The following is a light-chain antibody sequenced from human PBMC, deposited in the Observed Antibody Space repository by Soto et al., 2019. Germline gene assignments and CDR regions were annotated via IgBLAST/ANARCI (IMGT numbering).Light chain of an antibody. Sequence: QSALPQPPSASGSPGQRVTISCSGSSSNIGSNTVDWYQQLPGTAPELLIYSNNQRPSGVPDRFSGSKSGTSASLAISGLQSEDEADYYCAAWDDSLNVVFGGGTKVPVL. J-gene: IGLJ2*01. CDR3: AAWDDSLNVV. CDR1: SSNIGSNT. CDR2: SNN. V-gene: IGLV1-44*01.